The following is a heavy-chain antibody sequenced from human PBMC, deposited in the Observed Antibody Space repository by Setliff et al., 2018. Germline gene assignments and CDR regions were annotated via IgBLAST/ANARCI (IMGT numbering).Heavy chain of an antibody. J-gene: IGHJ5*02. CDR3: AVDHVTNIAESGYGYTRIDP. V-gene: IGHV4-61*02. D-gene: IGHD6-19*01. CDR1: GGSITDENSW. CDR2: IYIRGGT. Sequence: SETLSLTCTVSGGSITDENSWWAWIRQPAGKRPEWLGLIYIRGGTDYNPSLKSRVTISLDTSRNRFSLNLTSVTAADTAVYYCAVDHVTNIAESGYGYTRIDPWGQGIPVTVSS.